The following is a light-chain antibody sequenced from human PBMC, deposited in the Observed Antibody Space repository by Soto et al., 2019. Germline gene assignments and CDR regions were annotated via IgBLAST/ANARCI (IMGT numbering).Light chain of an antibody. Sequence: IVLTQSPLTLPLCRGGRARRGCRASQSVSSNLAWFQQKPGQAPRLLIYGASTRATGIPARFSGSGSGTEFTLTISSLQSEDFAVYYCQQYNNWRWTFGQGTKVDIK. J-gene: IGKJ1*01. V-gene: IGKV3D-15*01. CDR1: QSVSSN. CDR3: QQYNNWRWT. CDR2: GAS.